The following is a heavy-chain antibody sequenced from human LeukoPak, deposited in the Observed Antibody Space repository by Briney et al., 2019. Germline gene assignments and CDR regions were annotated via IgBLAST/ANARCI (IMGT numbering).Heavy chain of an antibody. CDR1: GGTFSSYT. J-gene: IGHJ6*02. V-gene: IGHV1-69*04. CDR3: ARDPSTSHYYYGMDV. Sequence: SVKVSCKASGGTFSSYTISWVRQAPGQGLEWMGRIIPIRGIANYAQKLQGRVTIIADKSTSTAYMELSSLRSEDTAVYYCARDPSTSHYYYGMDVWGQGTTVTVSS. D-gene: IGHD2-2*01. CDR2: IIPIRGIA.